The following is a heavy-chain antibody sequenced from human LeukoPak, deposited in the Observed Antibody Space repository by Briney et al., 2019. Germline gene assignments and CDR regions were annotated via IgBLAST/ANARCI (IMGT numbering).Heavy chain of an antibody. V-gene: IGHV1-69*01. CDR1: GGTFTSYA. CDR2: IIPIFGTA. Sequence: SVKVSCKASGGTFTSYAISWVRQAPGQGLEWMGGIIPIFGTANYAQKFQGRVTITADESTSTAYMELSSLRSEDTAVYYCARDPSTVTTGFDYWGQGTLVTVSS. CDR3: ARDPSTVTTGFDY. D-gene: IGHD4-17*01. J-gene: IGHJ4*02.